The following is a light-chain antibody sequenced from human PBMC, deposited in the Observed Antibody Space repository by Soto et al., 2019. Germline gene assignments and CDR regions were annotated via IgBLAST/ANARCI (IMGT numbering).Light chain of an antibody. J-gene: IGKJ1*01. Sequence: EIVMTQSPATLSVSPGERATLSCRASQSVSSNLAWYQQKPGQAPRLLIYGASTRATGIPARCSGSGSGTEFTLTISSLQSEDFAVYYCQQYNNWPQTFGQGTKVESK. CDR2: GAS. CDR3: QQYNNWPQT. V-gene: IGKV3-15*01. CDR1: QSVSSN.